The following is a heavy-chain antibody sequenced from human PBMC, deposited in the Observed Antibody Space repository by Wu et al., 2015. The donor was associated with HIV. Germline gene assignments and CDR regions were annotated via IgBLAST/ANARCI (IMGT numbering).Heavy chain of an antibody. CDR3: AAGIQSGGANY. J-gene: IGHJ4*02. CDR1: GYSFPAYY. V-gene: IGHV1-2*02. CDR2: INPNTGGA. D-gene: IGHD2-21*01. Sequence: QVQLVQSGAEVKRPGASVRVSCKTSGYSFPAYYIHWVRQAPGQGLEWMGRINPNTGGADSAQKFQGRVTMTRDTSISTAYLDLTWLRLDDTAVYYCAAGIQSGGANYWGQGTLVTVSS.